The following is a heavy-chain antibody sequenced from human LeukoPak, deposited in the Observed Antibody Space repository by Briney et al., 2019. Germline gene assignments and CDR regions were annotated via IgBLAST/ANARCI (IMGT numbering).Heavy chain of an antibody. Sequence: GGSLRLSCAASGNYWMHWVRQASGKGLVWVSHINSDGSWTSYADSVKGQFTISKDNAKNTVYLQMNSLRAEDTAVYYCVSFYETYWGRGTLVTVSS. D-gene: IGHD2/OR15-2a*01. CDR2: INSDGSWT. CDR3: VSFYETY. J-gene: IGHJ4*02. CDR1: GNYW. V-gene: IGHV3-74*01.